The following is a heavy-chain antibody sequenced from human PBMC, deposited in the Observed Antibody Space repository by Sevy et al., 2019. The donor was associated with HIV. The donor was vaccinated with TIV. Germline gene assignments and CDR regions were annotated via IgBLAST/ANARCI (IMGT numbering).Heavy chain of an antibody. V-gene: IGHV3-33*01. Sequence: GGSLRLSCAASGFTFSSYGMHWVRQAPGKGLKWVAVIWYDGSNKYYADSVKGRFTITRDNSKNMLYLQMNSLRAADTAVYYCGTDRSPSITIIRGEDYYGMDAWGQKNTVTVSS. J-gene: IGHJ6*02. CDR3: GTDRSPSITIIRGEDYYGMDA. D-gene: IGHD3-10*01. CDR2: IWYDGSNK. CDR1: GFTFSSYG.